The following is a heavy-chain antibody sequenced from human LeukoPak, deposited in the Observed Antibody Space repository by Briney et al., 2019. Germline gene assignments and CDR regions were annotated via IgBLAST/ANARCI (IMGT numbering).Heavy chain of an antibody. CDR1: GFTFSSYA. V-gene: IGHV3-30*14. CDR2: IAHDGKIK. D-gene: IGHD4-23*01. Sequence: GGSLRLSCAASGFTFSSYAMHWVRQAPGKGLEWVAVIAHDGKIKLYTDSVKDRFTISRDNSKNTLYLQMNSLRAEDTAVYYCARRAGGYSHPYDYWGQGTLVTVSS. J-gene: IGHJ4*02. CDR3: ARRAGGYSHPYDY.